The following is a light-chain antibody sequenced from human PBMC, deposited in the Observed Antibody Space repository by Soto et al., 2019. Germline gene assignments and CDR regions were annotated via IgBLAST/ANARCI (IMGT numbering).Light chain of an antibody. CDR1: SGHSSYA. J-gene: IGLJ7*01. CDR3: QTWGTGPAV. V-gene: IGLV4-69*01. Sequence: QAVVTQSPSASASLGASVKLTCTLSSGHSSYAIAWHQQQPEKGPRHLMKLNSDGSHSKGDGIPDRFSGSSSGAERYLTISRLQSEDEADYYCQTWGTGPAVFGGGTQLTVL. CDR2: LNSDGSH.